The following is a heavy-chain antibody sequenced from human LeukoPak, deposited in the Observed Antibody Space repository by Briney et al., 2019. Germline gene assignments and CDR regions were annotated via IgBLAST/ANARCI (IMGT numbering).Heavy chain of an antibody. D-gene: IGHD3-9*01. Sequence: GGSLRLSCAASAFTFSSYSMNWVRQAPGKGLEWVSSISSSSSYIYYADSVKGRCTISRDNSKNTLYLQIYSLRPEDTAVYYCAKGPYYNLLTGYPTRYPIDYWGQGTLVTVSS. V-gene: IGHV3-21*01. J-gene: IGHJ4*02. CDR1: AFTFSSYS. CDR2: ISSSSSYI. CDR3: AKGPYYNLLTGYPTRYPIDY.